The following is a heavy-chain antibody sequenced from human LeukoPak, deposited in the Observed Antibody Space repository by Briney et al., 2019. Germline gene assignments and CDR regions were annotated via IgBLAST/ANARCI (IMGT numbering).Heavy chain of an antibody. CDR2: VRTKANSYAT. CDR1: GFTFSDSA. J-gene: IGHJ5*02. CDR3: TSSSSYNRFDP. Sequence: GGSLKLSCAASGFTFSDSAMHWVRQASGKGLEWVGRVRTKANSYATAYAASVKGRFTISRDDSKNTAYLEMNSLKTEDTAVYYCTSSSSYNRFDPWGQGTLVTVSS. D-gene: IGHD6-13*01. V-gene: IGHV3-73*01.